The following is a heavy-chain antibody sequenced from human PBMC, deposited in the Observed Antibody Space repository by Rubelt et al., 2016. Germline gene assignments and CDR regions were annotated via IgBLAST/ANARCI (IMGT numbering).Heavy chain of an antibody. CDR2: IYYSGSN. J-gene: IGHJ1*01. V-gene: IGHV4-34*11. CDR1: GGSFSGYY. CDR3: GNYYYDSSGYYFGYFQH. Sequence: QVQLQQWGAGLLKPSETLSLTCAVYGGSFSGYYWSWIRQPPGKGLEWIGYIYYSGSNNYNPSLKSRVTISVDTSKNQFYPKLSSVTAADTAVYYCGNYYYDSSGYYFGYFQHWGQGTLVTVSS. D-gene: IGHD3-22*01.